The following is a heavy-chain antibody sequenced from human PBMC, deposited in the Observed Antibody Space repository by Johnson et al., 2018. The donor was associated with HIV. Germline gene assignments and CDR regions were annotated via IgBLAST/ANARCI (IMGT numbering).Heavy chain of an antibody. CDR1: GFTVSSNY. CDR2: IYSSGSP. Sequence: MQLVESGGGWVQPGGSLRLSCAASGFTVSSNYMSWVRQAPGKGLEWVSVIYSSGSPYYADSVKGRFTISRDKTKNTLNLQMNSLRVEDTAVYYCARGLVGSTTALDIWGQGTMVTVSS. CDR3: ARGLVGSTTALDI. D-gene: IGHD1-26*01. V-gene: IGHV3-66*02. J-gene: IGHJ3*02.